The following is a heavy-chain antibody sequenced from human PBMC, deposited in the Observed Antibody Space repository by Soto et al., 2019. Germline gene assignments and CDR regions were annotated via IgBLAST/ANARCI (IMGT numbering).Heavy chain of an antibody. D-gene: IGHD3-10*01. CDR1: GGTFSSYA. Sequence: VASLKVSCNASGGTFSSYAISWVRQAPGQGLEWMGGIIPIFGTANYAQKFQGRVTITADESTSTAYMELSSLRSEDTAVYYCARGITMVRGVHYYYYGMDVRGDGTTVTV. J-gene: IGHJ6*01. CDR3: ARGITMVRGVHYYYYGMDV. V-gene: IGHV1-69*13. CDR2: IIPIFGTA.